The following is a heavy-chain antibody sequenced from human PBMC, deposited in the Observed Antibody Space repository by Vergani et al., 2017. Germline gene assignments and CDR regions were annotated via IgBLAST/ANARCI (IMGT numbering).Heavy chain of an antibody. V-gene: IGHV3-33*01. CDR3: AAPISMDV. Sequence: QVQLVESGGGVVQPGRSLRLSCAASGFTFSSYGMHWVRQAPGKGLEWVAVIWYDGSNDYYADSVKGRFTVSRDNSKNTLYLQMNSLRAEDTAVYYCAAPISMDVWGKGTTVTVSS. J-gene: IGHJ6*03. CDR1: GFTFSSYG. CDR2: IWYDGSND.